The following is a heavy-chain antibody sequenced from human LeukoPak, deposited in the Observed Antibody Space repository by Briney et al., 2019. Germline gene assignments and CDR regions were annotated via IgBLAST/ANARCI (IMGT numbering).Heavy chain of an antibody. D-gene: IGHD6-19*01. CDR1: GGSISSSSYY. V-gene: IGHV4-39*01. J-gene: IGHJ4*02. CDR3: ARLGRLSSGWDY. Sequence: RTSETLSLTCTVSGGSISSSSYYWGWIRQPPGKGLEWIGSIYYSGSTYYNSSLKSRVTISVDTSKNQFSLKLSSVTAADTAVYYCARLGRLSSGWDYWGQGTLVTVSS. CDR2: IYYSGST.